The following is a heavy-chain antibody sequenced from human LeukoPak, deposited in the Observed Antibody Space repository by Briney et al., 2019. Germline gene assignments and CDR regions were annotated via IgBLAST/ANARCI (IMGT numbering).Heavy chain of an antibody. CDR1: GFTFSSYA. CDR3: AIVLYGSGSYYPDY. J-gene: IGHJ4*02. Sequence: PGGSLRLSCAASGFTFSSYAMSWVRQAPGKGLEWVSAISGSGGSTYYADSVKGRFTISRDNSKNTLYLQMNSLRAEDTAVYYCAIVLYGSGSYYPDYWGQGTLVTVSS. CDR2: ISGSGGST. D-gene: IGHD3-10*01. V-gene: IGHV3-23*01.